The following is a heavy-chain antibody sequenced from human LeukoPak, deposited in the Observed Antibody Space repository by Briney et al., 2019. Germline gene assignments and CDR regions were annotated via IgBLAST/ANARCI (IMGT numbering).Heavy chain of an antibody. J-gene: IGHJ6*03. D-gene: IGHD2-15*01. CDR2: IHTSGST. CDR1: GGSISSYY. V-gene: IGHV4-4*07. CDR3: ARHPSDCSGGSCYHYYYYMDV. Sequence: SETLSLTCTVSGGSISSYYWNWIRQPAGKGLEWIGRIHTSGSTNYTPSLQSRVTMSVDTSKNQFSLKLSSVTAADTAVYYCARHPSDCSGGSCYHYYYYMDVWGKGTTVTISS.